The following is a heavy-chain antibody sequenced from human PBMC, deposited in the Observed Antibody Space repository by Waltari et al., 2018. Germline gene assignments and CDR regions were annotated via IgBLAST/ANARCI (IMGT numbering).Heavy chain of an antibody. V-gene: IGHV1-69*12. CDR3: ASGRWGDGRYYYYYYYMDV. CDR2: IIPIFGTA. J-gene: IGHJ6*03. Sequence: QVQLVQSGAAVKKPGSSVKVSCKASGGTFRSYAISRVRQAPGPGSEWMGGIIPIFGTANYAQKFQGRVTITADESTSTAYMELSSLRSEDTAVYYCASGRWGDGRYYYYYYYMDVWGKGTTVTVSS. CDR1: GGTFRSYA. D-gene: IGHD1-26*01.